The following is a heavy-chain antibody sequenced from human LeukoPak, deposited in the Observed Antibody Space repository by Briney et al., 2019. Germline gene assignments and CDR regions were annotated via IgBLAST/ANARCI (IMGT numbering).Heavy chain of an antibody. J-gene: IGHJ4*02. D-gene: IGHD4-17*01. V-gene: IGHV1-2*02. CDR1: GYTFTGYY. Sequence: ASVKVSCKASGYTFTGYYMHWVRQAPGQGLEWRGWINPNSGGTNYAQKFQGRVTMTRDTSISTAYMELRRLRSDDTAVYYCRTDRYGDYGDYIDYWGQGTLVTVSS. CDR3: RTDRYGDYGDYIDY. CDR2: INPNSGGT.